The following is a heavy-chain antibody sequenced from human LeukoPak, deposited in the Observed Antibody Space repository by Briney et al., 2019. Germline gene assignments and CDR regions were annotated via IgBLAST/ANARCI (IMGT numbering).Heavy chain of an antibody. Sequence: SETLSLTCTVSGGSISSGGYYWSWIRQHPGKGLEWIGYIYYSGSTYYNPSLKSRVTISVDTSKNQFSLKLSSVTAADTAVYYCARLLAYCGGDCYAADYWGQGALVTVSS. J-gene: IGHJ4*02. CDR3: ARLLAYCGGDCYAADY. CDR1: GGSISSGGYY. CDR2: IYYSGST. D-gene: IGHD2-21*02. V-gene: IGHV4-31*03.